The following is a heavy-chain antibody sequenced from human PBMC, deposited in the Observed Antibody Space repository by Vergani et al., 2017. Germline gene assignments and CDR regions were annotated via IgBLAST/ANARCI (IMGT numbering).Heavy chain of an antibody. V-gene: IGHV4-59*01. Sequence: QVQLQESGPGLVKPSETLSLTCTVSGGSISSYYWSWIRQPPGKGLEWIGYIYYSGSTNYNPSLKSRVTISVDTSKNQFSLKLSSVTAADTAVYYCARGGRIVGATHCDYWGQGTLVTVAS. CDR1: GGSISSYY. D-gene: IGHD1-26*01. CDR3: ARGGRIVGATHCDY. CDR2: IYYSGST. J-gene: IGHJ4*02.